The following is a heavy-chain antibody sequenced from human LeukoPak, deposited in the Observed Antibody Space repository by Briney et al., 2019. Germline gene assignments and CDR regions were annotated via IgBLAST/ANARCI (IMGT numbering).Heavy chain of an antibody. V-gene: IGHV1-69*05. J-gene: IGHJ2*01. CDR3: AKAVLTTTNWYFDL. CDR2: LIPGVTSA. D-gene: IGHD4-23*01. Sequence: SVKVSCKASGGTFTSHSINWVRQAPRQGLEWVGGLIPGVTSANYAQRFEDTVRITTDESKTTVYLDLSSPTSEDTAVYYCAKAVLTTTNWYFDLWGQGTLVTVSS. CDR1: GGTFTSHS.